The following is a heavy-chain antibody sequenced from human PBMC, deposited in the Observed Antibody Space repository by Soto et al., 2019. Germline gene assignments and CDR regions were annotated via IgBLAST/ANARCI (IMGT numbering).Heavy chain of an antibody. CDR1: GYTFASYA. CDR2: MNPNSGNT. Sequence: ASVKVSCKASGYTFASYAINWVRQATGQGLEWMGWMNPNSGNTGYAQKFQGRVTMTRNTSISTAYMELSSLRSEDTAVYYCARVGYYYDSSGYYLSFDYWGQGTLVTVSS. J-gene: IGHJ4*02. CDR3: ARVGYYYDSSGYYLSFDY. V-gene: IGHV1-8*02. D-gene: IGHD3-22*01.